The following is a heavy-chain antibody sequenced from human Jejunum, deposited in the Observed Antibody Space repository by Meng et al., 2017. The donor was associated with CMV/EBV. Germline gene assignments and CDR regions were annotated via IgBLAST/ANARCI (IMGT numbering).Heavy chain of an antibody. Sequence: QVQLLQSGAEVKKPGASVKVSCKSSGYTFTSYDSNWVRQGTGQGLEWMGRINPNNGGANYAQQFQGRVTMTTDTSISTAYMELSRLRSDDTAVYYCARDLSGYYSFVDYWGQGTLVTVSS. D-gene: IGHD3-22*01. CDR2: INPNNGGA. CDR1: GYTFTSYD. J-gene: IGHJ4*02. V-gene: IGHV1-2*06. CDR3: ARDLSGYYSFVDY.